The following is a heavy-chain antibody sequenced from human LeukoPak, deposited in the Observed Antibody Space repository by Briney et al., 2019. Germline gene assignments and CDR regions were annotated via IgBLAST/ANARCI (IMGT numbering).Heavy chain of an antibody. CDR1: GFTFSSHS. J-gene: IGHJ6*02. V-gene: IGHV3-48*04. CDR3: AREWGKEPTYYYYGMDV. CDR2: ISSSSSTI. Sequence: GGSLRLSCAASGFTFSSHSMNWVRQAPGKGLEWVSYISSSSSTIYYADSVKGRFTISRDNAKNSLYLQMNSLRAEDTAMYYCAREWGKEPTYYYYGMDVWGQGTTVTVSS. D-gene: IGHD3-16*01.